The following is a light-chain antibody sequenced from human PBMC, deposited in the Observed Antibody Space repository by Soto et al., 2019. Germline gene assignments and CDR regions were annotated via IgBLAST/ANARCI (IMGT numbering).Light chain of an antibody. CDR2: RHD. CDR3: VAWDDSLSGGV. J-gene: IGLJ7*01. Sequence: QSVLTQPPTASGTPGQRVTISCSGSRSNIGSNYVYWYQQVPGTAPKLLIYRHDQRPSGVPDRFSGSKSGTSASLAIRGLRSEDEADYYCVAWDDSLSGGVFGGGTQLTVL. CDR1: RSNIGSNY. V-gene: IGLV1-47*01.